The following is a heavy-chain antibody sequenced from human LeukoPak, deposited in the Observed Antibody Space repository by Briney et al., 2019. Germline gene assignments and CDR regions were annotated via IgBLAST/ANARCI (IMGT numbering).Heavy chain of an antibody. CDR3: ASGVDPHYYYYYMDV. J-gene: IGHJ6*03. D-gene: IGHD5-12*01. CDR1: GFTFSAYA. V-gene: IGHV3-30*03. CDR2: MSYDGGNK. Sequence: GRSLRPSCTASGFTFSAYAMHWVRQAPGKGLEWVAVMSYDGGNKYYADSVKGRFTISRDNSKNTLYLQVNSPRPEDTAVYYCASGVDPHYYYYYMDVWGKGTTVTVSS.